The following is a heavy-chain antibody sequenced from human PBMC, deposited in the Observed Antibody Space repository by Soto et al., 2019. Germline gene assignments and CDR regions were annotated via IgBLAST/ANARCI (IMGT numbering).Heavy chain of an antibody. CDR3: ARQAGLSYGSIPLPEDAFDI. CDR2: IYPGDSDT. CDR1: GYSFTSYW. D-gene: IGHD5-18*01. V-gene: IGHV5-51*01. J-gene: IGHJ3*02. Sequence: EVQLVPSGAEVKKPGESLQISCKGSGYSFTSYWIGWVRQMPGKGLEWMGIIYPGDSDTRYSPSFQGQVTISADKSISTAYLQWSSLKASDTAMYYCARQAGLSYGSIPLPEDAFDIWGQGTMVTVSS.